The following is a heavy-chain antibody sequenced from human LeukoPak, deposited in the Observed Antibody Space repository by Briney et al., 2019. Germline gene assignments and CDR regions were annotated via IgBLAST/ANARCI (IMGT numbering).Heavy chain of an antibody. V-gene: IGHV4-4*02. CDR3: ARVEAVGYDILTGYPGPWYFDL. CDR1: GGSISSSNW. Sequence: SETLSLTCAVSGGSISSSNWWSWVRQPPGKGLEWIGEIYHSGSTNYNPSLKSRVTISVDESKNQFSLKLSSVTAADTAVYYCARVEAVGYDILTGYPGPWYFDLWGRGTLVTVSS. D-gene: IGHD3-9*01. J-gene: IGHJ2*01. CDR2: IYHSGST.